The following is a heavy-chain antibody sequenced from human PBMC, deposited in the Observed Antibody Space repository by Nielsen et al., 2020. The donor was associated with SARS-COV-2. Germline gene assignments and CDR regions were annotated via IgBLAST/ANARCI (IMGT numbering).Heavy chain of an antibody. Sequence: SVKVSCKASGGTFSSYAISWVRQAPGQGLERMGRIIPILGIANYAQKFQGRVTITADKSTSTAYMELSSLRSEDTAVYYCARDLRVGVGAWFDPWGQGTLVTVSS. V-gene: IGHV1-69*04. CDR3: ARDLRVGVGAWFDP. J-gene: IGHJ5*02. D-gene: IGHD3-16*01. CDR1: GGTFSSYA. CDR2: IIPILGIA.